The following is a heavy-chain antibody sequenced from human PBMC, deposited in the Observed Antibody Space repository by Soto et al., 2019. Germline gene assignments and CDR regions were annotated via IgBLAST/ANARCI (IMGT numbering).Heavy chain of an antibody. Sequence: PSETLSLTCAVSGGSISSSNWCSWVRQPPGKGLEWIGEIYHSGSTNYNPSLKSRVTISVDKSKNQFSLKLSSLTAADTAVYYCARGTNFYDSSGYSYYFDYWGQGNLVTVSS. CDR3: ARGTNFYDSSGYSYYFDY. J-gene: IGHJ4*02. CDR2: IYHSGST. V-gene: IGHV4-4*02. D-gene: IGHD3-22*01. CDR1: GGSISSSNW.